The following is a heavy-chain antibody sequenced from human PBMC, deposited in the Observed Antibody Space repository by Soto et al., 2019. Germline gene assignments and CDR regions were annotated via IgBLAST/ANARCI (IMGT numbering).Heavy chain of an antibody. CDR3: GRWTGIKMPDYPPTYHLSMDV. V-gene: IGHV4-4*02. J-gene: IGHJ6*02. Sequence: SETLSLACVVSGVSVTSKNWWWSWVRLAPGERPEWIGQVYYSGSIKYNPSLQSRTTISLDKSKNLLSLNLTSVTAAYTALYYCGRWTGIKMPDYPPTYHLSMDVSGQGTTVTLSS. D-gene: IGHD3-10*01. CDR1: GVSVTSKNW. CDR2: VYYSGSI.